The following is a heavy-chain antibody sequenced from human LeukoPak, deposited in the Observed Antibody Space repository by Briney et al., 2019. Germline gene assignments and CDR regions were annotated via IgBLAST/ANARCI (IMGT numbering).Heavy chain of an antibody. Sequence: GGSLRLSCAASGFTFSNYWMNWVRQAPGKGLEWVSFISTSSSYIYYADSVKGRFTISRDNARNSLYLQMNSLRAEDTAVYYCARQDWLGDRYYFDSWGQGTLVTVSS. D-gene: IGHD3-9*01. CDR2: ISTSSSYI. CDR1: GFTFSNYW. V-gene: IGHV3-21*01. J-gene: IGHJ4*02. CDR3: ARQDWLGDRYYFDS.